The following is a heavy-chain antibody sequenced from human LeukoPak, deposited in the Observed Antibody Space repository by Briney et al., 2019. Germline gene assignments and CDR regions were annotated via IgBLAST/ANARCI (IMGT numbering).Heavy chain of an antibody. Sequence: GGSLRLSCAASGFTFSSYGMHWVRQAPGKGLEWVANIKQDGSEKYYVDSVEGRFTISRDNAKNSLYLQMNSLRAEDTAVYYCARDLMELSGSLIDYWGQGTLVTVSS. V-gene: IGHV3-7*01. J-gene: IGHJ4*02. CDR3: ARDLMELSGSLIDY. D-gene: IGHD3-10*01. CDR1: GFTFSSYG. CDR2: IKQDGSEK.